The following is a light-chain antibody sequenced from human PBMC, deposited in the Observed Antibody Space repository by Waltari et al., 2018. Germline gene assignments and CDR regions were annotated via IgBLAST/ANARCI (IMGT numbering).Light chain of an antibody. CDR3: SSYISTTTPYV. J-gene: IGLJ1*01. CDR1: SSDVGGYGF. Sequence: QSALTQPASVSGSPGQSITISCTGTSSDVGGYGFVSWYQQYPGKAPKLMIYEVTNRPSGVSNRFSGSKSGNTASLTISGLQAEGEADYYCSSYISTTTPYVFGSGTKVTVL. V-gene: IGLV2-14*01. CDR2: EVT.